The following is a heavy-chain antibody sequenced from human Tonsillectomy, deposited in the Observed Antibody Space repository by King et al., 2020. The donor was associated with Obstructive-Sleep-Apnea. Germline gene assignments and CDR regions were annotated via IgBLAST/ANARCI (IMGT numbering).Heavy chain of an antibody. V-gene: IGHV3-30*18. CDR1: GFVIHNFV. J-gene: IGHJ5*02. D-gene: IGHD6-25*01. Sequence: QLVQSGGGVVRPGRSLRLSCAASGFVIHNFVMHWVRQAPGKGPEWLAIVSDDGRQAYYGDSVRGRFSVSRDNSNNTVDLQMSSLRPEDTAVYYCVKGSTAATLGNWFDAWGQGTLVTVSS. CDR3: VKGSTAATLGNWFDA. CDR2: VSDDGRQA.